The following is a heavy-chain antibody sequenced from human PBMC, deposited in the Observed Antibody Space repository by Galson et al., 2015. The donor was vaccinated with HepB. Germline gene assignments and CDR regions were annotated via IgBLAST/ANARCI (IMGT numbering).Heavy chain of an antibody. D-gene: IGHD3-22*01. CDR1: GYTFTDYY. CDR3: ARAGPTYYYDSSGYDYWYFDL. J-gene: IGHJ2*01. V-gene: IGHV1-69-2*01. CDR2: VDPEDGET. Sequence: VKVSCKVSGYTFTDYYMHWVQQAPGKGLEWMGLVDPEDGETIYAEKFQGRVTITADTSTDTAYMELSSLRSEDTAVYYCARAGPTYYYDSSGYDYWYFDLWGRGTLVTVSS.